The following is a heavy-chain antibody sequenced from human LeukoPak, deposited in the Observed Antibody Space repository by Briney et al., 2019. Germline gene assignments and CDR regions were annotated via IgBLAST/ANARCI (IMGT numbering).Heavy chain of an antibody. J-gene: IGHJ4*02. Sequence: KAGGSLRLSCAASGFTFSSYGMQWVRQAPGKGLEWVSSISSSSSYIYYADSVKGRFTISRDNAKNSLYLQMNSLRAEDTAVYYCARGEVGATGDYWGQGTLVTVSS. CDR1: GFTFSSYG. D-gene: IGHD1-26*01. CDR3: ARGEVGATGDY. CDR2: ISSSSSYI. V-gene: IGHV3-21*01.